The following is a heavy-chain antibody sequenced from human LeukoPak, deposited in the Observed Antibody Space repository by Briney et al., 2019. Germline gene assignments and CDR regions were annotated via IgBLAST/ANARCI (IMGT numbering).Heavy chain of an antibody. Sequence: GGSLRLSCAASGFTFSSYWMSWVRQAPGKGREWVANIKKDGSEKYYVDSEKGIFTICRDNAKNSLYPPMTSLRAEATAVYYCARVARDTIFGVVINYYYYMDVWGNGTPVTVSS. V-gene: IGHV3-7*01. CDR1: GFTFSSYW. CDR3: ARVARDTIFGVVINYYYYMDV. D-gene: IGHD3-3*01. CDR2: IKKDGSEK. J-gene: IGHJ6*03.